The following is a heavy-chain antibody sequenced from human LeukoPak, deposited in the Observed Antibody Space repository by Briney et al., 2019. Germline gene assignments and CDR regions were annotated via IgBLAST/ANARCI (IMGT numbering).Heavy chain of an antibody. CDR1: GGTFSSYA. CDR2: MNPNSGNT. Sequence: GASVKVSCKASGGTFSSYAISWVRQAPGQGLEWMGWMNPNSGNTGYAQKFQGRVTMTRNTSISTAYMELSSLRSEDTAVYYCARVRYYYDSSGYYYYFDYWGQGTLVTVSS. CDR3: ARVRYYYDSSGYYYYFDY. D-gene: IGHD3-22*01. J-gene: IGHJ4*02. V-gene: IGHV1-8*02.